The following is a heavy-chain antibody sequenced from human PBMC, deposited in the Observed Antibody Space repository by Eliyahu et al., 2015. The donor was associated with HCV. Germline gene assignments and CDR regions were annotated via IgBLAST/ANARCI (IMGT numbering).Heavy chain of an antibody. CDR3: ARTKDVGIAARPFDY. V-gene: IGHV4-38-2*02. CDR1: GXSXXSGYY. CDR2: IYHSGST. D-gene: IGHD6-6*01. Sequence: QVQLQESGPGLVKPSETLSLTCTVSGXSXXSGYYWGWIGQPPGKGLEWIGSIYHSGSTYYNPSLKSRVTISVDTSKNQFSLKLSSVTAADTAVYYCARTKDVGIAARPFDYWGQGTLVTVSS. J-gene: IGHJ4*02.